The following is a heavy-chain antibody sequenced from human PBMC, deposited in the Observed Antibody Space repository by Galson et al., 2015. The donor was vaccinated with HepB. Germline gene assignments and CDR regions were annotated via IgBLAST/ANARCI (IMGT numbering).Heavy chain of an antibody. V-gene: IGHV3-33*01. Sequence: SLRLSCAASGFTFSSYGMHWVRQAPGKGLEWVAVIWYDGSNKYYADSVKGRFTISRDNSKNTLYLQMNSLRAEDTAVYYCARDLYLYSSSADVWGQGTTVTVSS. D-gene: IGHD6-6*01. J-gene: IGHJ6*02. CDR3: ARDLYLYSSSADV. CDR1: GFTFSSYG. CDR2: IWYDGSNK.